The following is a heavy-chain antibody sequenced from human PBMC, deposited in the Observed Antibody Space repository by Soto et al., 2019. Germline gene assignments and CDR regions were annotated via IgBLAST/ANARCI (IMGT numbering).Heavy chain of an antibody. D-gene: IGHD6-13*01. CDR1: GYTFTSYG. Sequence: ASVKVSCKASGYTFTSYGISWVRQAPGQGLEWMGWISAYNGNTNYAQKLQGRVTMTTDTSTSTAYMELRSLRSDDTAVYYCARVVGFGGSSWSWHYYYYGMDVWGQGTTVTVSS. CDR2: ISAYNGNT. J-gene: IGHJ6*02. CDR3: ARVVGFGGSSWSWHYYYYGMDV. V-gene: IGHV1-18*01.